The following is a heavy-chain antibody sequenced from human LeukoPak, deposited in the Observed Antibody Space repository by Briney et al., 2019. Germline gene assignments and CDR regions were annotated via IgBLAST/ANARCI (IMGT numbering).Heavy chain of an antibody. V-gene: IGHV4-61*02. D-gene: IGHD3-16*01. CDR3: ARVDVSEWGFDY. CDR1: GYSISSGYY. J-gene: IGHJ4*02. Sequence: SETLSLTCTVSGYSISSGYYWGWIRQPAGKGLEWIGRIYTSGSTNYNPSLKSRVTISVDTSKNQFSLKLSSVTAADTAVYYCARVDVSEWGFDYWGQGTLVTVSS. CDR2: IYTSGST.